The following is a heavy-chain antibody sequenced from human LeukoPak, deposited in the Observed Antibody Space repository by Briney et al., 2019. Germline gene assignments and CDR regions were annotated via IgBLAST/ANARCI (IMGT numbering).Heavy chain of an antibody. V-gene: IGHV3-53*01. D-gene: IGHD3-10*01. CDR2: IYSGGSTI. J-gene: IGHJ4*02. CDR1: GFTVSSNY. CDR3: AREEGYHYGSGTHRVPFFDY. Sequence: GGSLRLSCAASGFTVSSNYMSWVRQAPGKGLEWVSVIYSGGSTIYYADSVKGRFTISRDNAKNSLYLQMNSLRAEDTAVYYCAREEGYHYGSGTHRVPFFDYWGQGTLVTVSS.